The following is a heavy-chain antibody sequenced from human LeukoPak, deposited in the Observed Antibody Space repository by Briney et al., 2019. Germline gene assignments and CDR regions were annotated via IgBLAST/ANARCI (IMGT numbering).Heavy chain of an antibody. CDR3: ARRTGNSAWYFDL. Sequence: PSETLSLTCTVSGGSISNYYWSWIRQPPGKGLEWIGYIYYTGSTNYNPSLKSPVTISVDTSKNHFSLKLSSVTAADTAVYYCARRTGNSAWYFDLWGRGTLVTVSP. CDR1: GGSISNYY. CDR2: IYYTGST. V-gene: IGHV4-59*08. J-gene: IGHJ2*01. D-gene: IGHD4-23*01.